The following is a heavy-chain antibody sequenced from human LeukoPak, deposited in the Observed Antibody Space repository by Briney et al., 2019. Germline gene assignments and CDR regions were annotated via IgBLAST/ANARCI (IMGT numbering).Heavy chain of an antibody. D-gene: IGHD2-15*01. CDR3: ARGGEDIVVVVAARDDAFDI. CDR1: GYTFTSYD. V-gene: IGHV1-8*01. Sequence: ASVKVSCKASGYTFTSYDINWVRQATGQGLEWMGWMNTNSGNTGYAQKFQGRVTMTRNTSISTAYMELSSLRSEDTAVYYCARGGEDIVVVVAARDDAFDIWGQGTMVTVSS. CDR2: MNTNSGNT. J-gene: IGHJ3*02.